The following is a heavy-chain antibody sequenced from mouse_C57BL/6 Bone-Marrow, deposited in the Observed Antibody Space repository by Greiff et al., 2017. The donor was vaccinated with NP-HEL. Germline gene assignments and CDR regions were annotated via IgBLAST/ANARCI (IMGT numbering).Heavy chain of an antibody. D-gene: IGHD2-2*01. J-gene: IGHJ4*01. V-gene: IGHV1-82*01. CDR2: IYPGDGDT. CDR3: ASYGYDGAMDY. Sequence: QVQLQQSGPELVKPGASVKISCKASGYAFSSSWMNWVKQRPGKGLEWIGRIYPGDGDTNYNGKFKGKATLTADKSSSPAYMQLSSLTSEDSAVYFCASYGYDGAMDYWGQGTSVTVSS. CDR1: GYAFSSSW.